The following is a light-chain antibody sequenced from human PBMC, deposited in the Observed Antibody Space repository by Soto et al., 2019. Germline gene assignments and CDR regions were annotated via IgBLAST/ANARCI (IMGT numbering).Light chain of an antibody. Sequence: QLVLTQPPSVSGAPGQRVTISCTGSSSNIGAGYDVHWYQQLPGTAPKLLIYGNSNRPSGVPDRFSGSKSGTSASLAITGLQAEDEADYYCQFYDSSLSGYVVFGGGTKVTVL. CDR3: QFYDSSLSGYVV. V-gene: IGLV1-40*01. CDR1: SSNIGAGYD. CDR2: GNS. J-gene: IGLJ2*01.